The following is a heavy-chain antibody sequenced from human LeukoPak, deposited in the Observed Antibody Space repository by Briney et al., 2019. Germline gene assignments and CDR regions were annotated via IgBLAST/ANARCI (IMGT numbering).Heavy chain of an antibody. CDR1: GFTFSSYA. CDR2: ISYDGSNK. J-gene: IGHJ4*02. Sequence: GGSLRLSCAASGFTFSSYAMHWVRQAPGKGLEGVAVISYDGSNKYYADSVKGRFTISRDSSKNTLYLQMNSLRAEDTAVYYCARYCTNGVCSVDYFDYWGQGTLVTVSS. D-gene: IGHD2-8*01. CDR3: ARYCTNGVCSVDYFDY. V-gene: IGHV3-30-3*01.